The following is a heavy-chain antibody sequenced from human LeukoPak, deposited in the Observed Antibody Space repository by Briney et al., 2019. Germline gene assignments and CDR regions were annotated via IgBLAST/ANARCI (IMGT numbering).Heavy chain of an antibody. Sequence: PGGSLRLSCAASGFTFSSYAMSWVRQAPGKGLEWVSALSGSGAGTYYADSVKGRFTISRDNSKNTLYLQMNSLRAEDTAIYYCAEGRQSRQHLGDYWGQGTLVTVSS. CDR3: AEGRQSRQHLGDY. CDR2: LSGSGAGT. V-gene: IGHV3-23*01. J-gene: IGHJ4*02. CDR1: GFTFSSYA. D-gene: IGHD7-27*01.